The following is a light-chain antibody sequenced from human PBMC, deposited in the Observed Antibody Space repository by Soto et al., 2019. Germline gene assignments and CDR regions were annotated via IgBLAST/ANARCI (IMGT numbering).Light chain of an antibody. CDR2: GAS. V-gene: IGKV3-15*01. J-gene: IGKJ1*01. CDR3: QHYNNWPRT. CDR1: QRVSSY. Sequence: TQSAGALSLSKGERATLTCRASQRVSSYLAWYQQKPGQAPRLLIYGASTRATGIPARFSGSGSGTEFTLTISSLQSEDFAVYYCQHYNNWPRTFGQGTKADIK.